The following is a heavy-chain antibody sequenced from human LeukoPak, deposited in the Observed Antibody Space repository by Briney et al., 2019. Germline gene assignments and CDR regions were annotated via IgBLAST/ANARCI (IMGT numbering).Heavy chain of an antibody. J-gene: IGHJ4*02. CDR2: IYYSGST. Sequence: PSETLSLTCTVSGGSISSSSYYWGWIRQPPGKGLEWIGSIYYSGSTYYNPSLKSRVTISVDTSKNQFSLKLSSVTAADTAVYYCARALYDAYFDYWGQGTLVTVSS. V-gene: IGHV4-39*07. D-gene: IGHD3-16*01. CDR1: GGSISSSSYY. CDR3: ARALYDAYFDY.